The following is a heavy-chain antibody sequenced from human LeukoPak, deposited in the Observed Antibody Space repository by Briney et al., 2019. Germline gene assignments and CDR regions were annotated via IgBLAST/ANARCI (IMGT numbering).Heavy chain of an antibody. D-gene: IGHD2-2*01. J-gene: IGHJ5*02. CDR2: VNHSGST. Sequence: SETLSLTCAVYGVSFSGYYWSWIRQPPGKGLEWIGDVNHSGSTNYNPSLKSRVTISVDTSKNQFSLKLSSVTAADTAVYHCARVLSIVIVPGATFWFDPWGQGTLVTVSS. CDR3: ARVLSIVIVPGATFWFDP. V-gene: IGHV4-34*01. CDR1: GVSFSGYY.